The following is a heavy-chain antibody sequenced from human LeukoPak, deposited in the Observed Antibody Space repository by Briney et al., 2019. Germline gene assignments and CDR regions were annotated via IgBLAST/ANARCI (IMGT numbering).Heavy chain of an antibody. CDR3: ATLSEYYYYYGMDV. V-gene: IGHV1-69*13. J-gene: IGHJ6*02. CDR1: GGTFSSYA. Sequence: ASVKVSCKASGGTFSSYAIRWVRQAPGQGLEWMGGIIPIFGTANYAQKFQGRVTITADESTSTAYMELSSLRSEDTAVYYCATLSEYYYYYGMDVWGQGTTVTVSS. D-gene: IGHD2/OR15-2a*01. CDR2: IIPIFGTA.